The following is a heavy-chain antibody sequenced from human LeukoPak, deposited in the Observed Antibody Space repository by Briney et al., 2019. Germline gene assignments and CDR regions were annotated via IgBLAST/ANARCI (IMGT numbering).Heavy chain of an antibody. CDR1: GGSISSSSYY. J-gene: IGHJ3*02. CDR2: IYYSGST. Sequence: PSETLSLTCTVSGGSISSSSYYWGWIRQPPGKGLEWIGSIYYSGSTYYNPSLKSRVTISVDTSKNQFSLKLSSVTAADTAVYYCARDHITFGGGSIWGQGTMVTVSS. CDR3: ARDHITFGGGSI. V-gene: IGHV4-39*07. D-gene: IGHD3-16*01.